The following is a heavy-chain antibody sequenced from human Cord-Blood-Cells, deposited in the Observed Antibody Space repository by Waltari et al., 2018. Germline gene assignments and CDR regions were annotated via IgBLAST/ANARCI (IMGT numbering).Heavy chain of an antibody. CDR3: ARGFPSSSSSWFDP. J-gene: IGHJ5*02. V-gene: IGHV4-4*07. Sequence: QVQLQESGPGLVQPSETLSLTCTVSGGSISTYYWRWIRQPAGKGLEWIGRIYTSGSTNYNPSLKSRVTMSVDTSKNQFSLKLSSVTAADTAVYYCARGFPSSSSSWFDPWGQGTLVTVSS. CDR1: GGSISTYY. CDR2: IYTSGST. D-gene: IGHD6-6*01.